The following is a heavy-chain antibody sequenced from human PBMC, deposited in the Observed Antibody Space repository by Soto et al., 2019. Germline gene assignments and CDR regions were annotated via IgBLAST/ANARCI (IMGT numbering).Heavy chain of an antibody. CDR1: GFTFTNYV. CDR2: IHAGNGNT. V-gene: IGHV1-3*01. D-gene: IGHD3-3*01. CDR3: ARDVFYHFRSRSPSPFFDF. J-gene: IGHJ4*02. Sequence: ASVKVSCKTSGFTFTNYVLFWVRQAPGQRLEWVGWIHAGNGNTESSEKFQGRVTLTTDTSASTAYMELSSLRSEDTALYYCARDVFYHFRSRSPSPFFDFWGQGSLVTVSS.